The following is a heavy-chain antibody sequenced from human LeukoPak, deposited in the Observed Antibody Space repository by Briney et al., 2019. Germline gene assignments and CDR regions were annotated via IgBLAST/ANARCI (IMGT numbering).Heavy chain of an antibody. J-gene: IGHJ5*02. CDR2: IIPIFGTA. Sequence: GASVMVSCKASGGTFSSYAISWVRQAPGQGLEWMGGIIPIFGTANYAQKFQGRVTITADESTSTAYMELSSLRSEDTAVYYCARGSQYSSRRWFDPWGQGTLVAVSS. CDR1: GGTFSSYA. D-gene: IGHD6-13*01. CDR3: ARGSQYSSRRWFDP. V-gene: IGHV1-69*13.